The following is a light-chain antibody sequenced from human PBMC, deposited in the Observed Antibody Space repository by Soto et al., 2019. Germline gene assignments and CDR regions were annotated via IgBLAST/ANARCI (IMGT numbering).Light chain of an antibody. CDR1: SSDVGGYNY. Sequence: QSALTQPASVSGSPGQSITISCTGTSSDVGGYNYVSWYQHNPGKAPRLMIYEVSNRPSGVSDRFSGSKSGNTASLTISGLLAEDEADYYCSSYTSISTYVFGTGTKLTVL. V-gene: IGLV2-14*01. CDR2: EVS. CDR3: SSYTSISTYV. J-gene: IGLJ1*01.